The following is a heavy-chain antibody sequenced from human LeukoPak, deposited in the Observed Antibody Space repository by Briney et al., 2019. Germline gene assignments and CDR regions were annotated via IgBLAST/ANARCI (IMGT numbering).Heavy chain of an antibody. CDR2: IIPIFGTA. J-gene: IGHJ6*03. Sequence: ASVKVSCKASGGTFISYAISWVRQAPGQGLEWMGGIIPIFGTANYAQKFQGRVTITTDESTSTAYMEPSSLRSEDTAVYYCARDHRGAVASYYYYYMDVWGKGTTVTVSS. V-gene: IGHV1-69*05. CDR1: GGTFISYA. D-gene: IGHD6-19*01. CDR3: ARDHRGAVASYYYYYMDV.